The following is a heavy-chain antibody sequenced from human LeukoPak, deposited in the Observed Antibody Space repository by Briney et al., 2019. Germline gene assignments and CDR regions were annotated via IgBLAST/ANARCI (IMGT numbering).Heavy chain of an antibody. CDR1: GFTFSSYG. Sequence: PGGSLRLSCAASGFTFSSYGMHWVRQAPGKGLGWVAFIRYDGSNKYYADSVKGRFTISRDNSKNTLYLQMSSLRAEDTAVYYCAKGTLGYCSGGSCYFGYWGQGTLVTVSS. CDR3: AKGTLGYCSGGSCYFGY. D-gene: IGHD2-15*01. CDR2: IRYDGSNK. J-gene: IGHJ4*02. V-gene: IGHV3-30*02.